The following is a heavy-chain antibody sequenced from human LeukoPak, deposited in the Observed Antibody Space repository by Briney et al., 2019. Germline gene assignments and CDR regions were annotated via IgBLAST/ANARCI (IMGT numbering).Heavy chain of an antibody. Sequence: SVKVSCKASGGTFSSYATSWVRQAPGQGLEWMGGIIPIFGTANYAQKFQGRVTITADKSTSTAYMELSSLRSEDTAVYYCARATGANYHFDYWGQGTLVTVSS. D-gene: IGHD7-27*01. CDR3: ARATGANYHFDY. CDR2: IIPIFGTA. J-gene: IGHJ4*02. CDR1: GGTFSSYA. V-gene: IGHV1-69*06.